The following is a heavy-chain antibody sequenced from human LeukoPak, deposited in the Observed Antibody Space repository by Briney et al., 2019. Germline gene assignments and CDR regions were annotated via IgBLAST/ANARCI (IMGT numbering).Heavy chain of an antibody. CDR3: ARYSGSYHAFDI. D-gene: IGHD1-26*01. J-gene: IGHJ3*02. V-gene: IGHV4-39*07. Sequence: SETLSLTRTVSGGSISSSSYYWGWIRQPPGKGLEWIGSIYYSGSTYYNPSLKSRITISVDTSNNQFSLKLSSVTAADTAVYYCARYSGSYHAFDIWGQGTMVTVSS. CDR2: IYYSGST. CDR1: GGSISSSSYY.